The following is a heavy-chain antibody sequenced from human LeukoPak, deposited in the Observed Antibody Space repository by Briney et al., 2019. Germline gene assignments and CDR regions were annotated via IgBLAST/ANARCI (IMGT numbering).Heavy chain of an antibody. CDR1: GFTFTSYT. CDR3: AKSGGLSGSGRLAMDV. Sequence: GGSLRLSCAASGFTFTSYTMSWVRLAPGKGLEWVSGISGSGGSTYYADSVKGRFTSSRDNSNSTLYVQMNSLRVEDTAVYYCAKSGGLSGSGRLAMDVWGQGITVTVSS. D-gene: IGHD3-10*01. J-gene: IGHJ6*02. V-gene: IGHV3-23*01. CDR2: ISGSGGST.